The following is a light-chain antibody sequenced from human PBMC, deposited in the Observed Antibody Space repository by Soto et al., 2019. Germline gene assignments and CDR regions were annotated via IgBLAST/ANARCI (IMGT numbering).Light chain of an antibody. V-gene: IGLV2-14*03. Sequence: QSALTQPASVSGSPGQSITISCTGTSSDIGAYNFVSWYQQHPGKVPKLMIFDVSRRPSGISDRFSGSKSGNTASLTHSGLQAEDEGDYYCSSYTSSSTHVFGSGTKVTVL. CDR2: DVS. J-gene: IGLJ1*01. CDR1: SSDIGAYNF. CDR3: SSYTSSSTHV.